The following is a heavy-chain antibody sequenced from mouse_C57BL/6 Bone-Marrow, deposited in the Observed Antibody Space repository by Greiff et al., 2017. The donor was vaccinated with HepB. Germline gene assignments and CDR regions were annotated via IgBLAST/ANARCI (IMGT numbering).Heavy chain of an antibody. CDR1: GFNINDDY. CDR3: TRGFPFAY. J-gene: IGHJ3*01. CDR2: IDPENGDT. Sequence: EVQLQQSGAELVRPGASVKLSCTASGFNINDDYMHWVKQRPEQGLEWIGWIDPENGDTEYASKFQGKATITADTSSNTAYLQLSSLTSEDTAVYYCTRGFPFAYWGQGTLVTVSA. V-gene: IGHV14-4*01.